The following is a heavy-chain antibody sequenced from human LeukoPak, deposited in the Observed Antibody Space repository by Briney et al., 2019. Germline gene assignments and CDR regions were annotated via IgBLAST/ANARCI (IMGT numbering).Heavy chain of an antibody. D-gene: IGHD2-15*01. CDR3: ARESVVVVPPAYYFDY. J-gene: IGHJ4*02. V-gene: IGHV3-21*01. Sequence: GGSLRLSCAASGFTFSSYSMNWVRQAPGKGLEWVSSISSSSSYIYYADSVKGRFTISRDNAKNSLYLQMNSLRAEDTAVYYCARESVVVVPPAYYFDYWGQGTLVTVSS. CDR2: ISSSSSYI. CDR1: GFTFSSYS.